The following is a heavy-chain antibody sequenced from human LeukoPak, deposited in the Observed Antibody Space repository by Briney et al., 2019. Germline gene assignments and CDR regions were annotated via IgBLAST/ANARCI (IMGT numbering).Heavy chain of an antibody. D-gene: IGHD6-13*01. V-gene: IGHV4-59*01. Sequence: PSETLSLTCTVSGGSISSYYWSWIRQPPGKGLEWIGYIYYSGSTNYNPSLKSRVTISVDTSKNQFSLKLSSVTAADTAVYYCAMESRSSSWYSGGYFQHWGQGTLVTVSS. CDR2: IYYSGST. CDR1: GGSISSYY. CDR3: AMESRSSSWYSGGYFQH. J-gene: IGHJ1*01.